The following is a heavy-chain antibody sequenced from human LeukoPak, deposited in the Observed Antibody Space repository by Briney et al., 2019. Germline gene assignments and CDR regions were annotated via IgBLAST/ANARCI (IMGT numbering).Heavy chain of an antibody. CDR2: INLNGGST. CDR3: ARAKYYYDSSGYCD. J-gene: IGHJ4*02. Sequence: PGGSLRLSCAASGFTFDDYGMSWVRQAPGKGLEWVSGINLNGGSTGYADSVTGRFTISRDNAKNSLYLQMNSLRAEDTALYYCARAKYYYDSSGYCDWGQGTLVTVSS. V-gene: IGHV3-20*04. CDR1: GFTFDDYG. D-gene: IGHD3-22*01.